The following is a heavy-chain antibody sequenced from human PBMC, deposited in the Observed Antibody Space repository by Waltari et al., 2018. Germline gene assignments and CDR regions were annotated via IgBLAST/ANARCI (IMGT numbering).Heavy chain of an antibody. CDR3: AKDIYDILTGYYSPLGDAFDI. CDR2: ISWNSGSI. J-gene: IGHJ3*02. D-gene: IGHD3-9*01. Sequence: EVQLVESGGGLVQPGRSLRLSCAASGFTFDDYDMHWVRQDPGKGLEWVSGISWNSGSIGYADSVKVRFTISRDNAKNSLYLQMNSLRAEDTALYYCAKDIYDILTGYYSPLGDAFDIWGQGTMVTVSS. V-gene: IGHV3-9*01. CDR1: GFTFDDYD.